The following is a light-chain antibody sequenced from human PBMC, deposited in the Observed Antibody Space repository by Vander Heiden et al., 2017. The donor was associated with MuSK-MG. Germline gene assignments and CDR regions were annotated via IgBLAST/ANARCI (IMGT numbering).Light chain of an antibody. CDR3: QSYDSSLSGSL. CDR2: GNT. J-gene: IGLJ2*01. Sequence: QSVLTQPPSVSGAPGQRVTIPCAGTSPNIGSGYDVHWYQQLPGAAPKLLIYGNTIRPSGVPDRFSGSKSGTSASLAITGLQAEDEADYYCQSYDSSLSGSLFGGGTKLTVL. CDR1: SPNIGSGYD. V-gene: IGLV1-40*01.